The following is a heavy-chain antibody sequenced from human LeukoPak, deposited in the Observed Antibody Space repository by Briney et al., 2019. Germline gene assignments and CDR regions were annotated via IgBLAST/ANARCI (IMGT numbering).Heavy chain of an antibody. CDR2: IYYSGNT. V-gene: IGHV4-39*01. D-gene: IGHD3-22*01. J-gene: IGHJ4*02. CDR3: ARGARRRITMIVVVSTSSRHQTQFDY. CDR1: GVSISSSNSY. Sequence: SETLSLTCTVSGVSISSSNSYWGWIRQPPGKGLEWIGSIYYSGNTYYNASLKSQVSISIDTSKNQFSLKLSSVTAADTAVYYCARGARRRITMIVVVSTSSRHQTQFDYWGQGTLVTVSS.